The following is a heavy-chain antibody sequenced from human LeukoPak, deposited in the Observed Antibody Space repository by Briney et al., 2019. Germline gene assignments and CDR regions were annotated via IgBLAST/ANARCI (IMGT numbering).Heavy chain of an antibody. V-gene: IGHV3-33*01. Sequence: PGGSLRLSCAASGFPFSGYGMHWVRQAPGKGLEWVAVAYGDGSSRYYADSVKGRFSISKDISKNTLSLQMNSLRAEDTAVYSCATGGNFYYSHWGQGTLVTVSS. D-gene: IGHD4-11*01. J-gene: IGHJ1*01. CDR3: ATGGNFYYSH. CDR1: GFPFSGYG. CDR2: AYGDGSSR.